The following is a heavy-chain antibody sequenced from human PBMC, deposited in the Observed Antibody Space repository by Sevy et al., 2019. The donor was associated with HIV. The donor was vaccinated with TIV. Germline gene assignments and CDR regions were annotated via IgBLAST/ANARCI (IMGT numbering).Heavy chain of an antibody. J-gene: IGHJ5*02. CDR2: IDYSGST. CDR1: GGSISSSSYY. V-gene: IGHV4-39*01. CDR3: ARHAHITMIVT. Sequence: SETLSLTCSVSGGSISSSSYYWGWIRQPPGKGREWIGSIDYSGSTYYNPSLKSRVTISVDTSKNQFSLKLSSVTAADTAVYYCARHAHITMIVTWGQGTLVTVSS. D-gene: IGHD3-22*01.